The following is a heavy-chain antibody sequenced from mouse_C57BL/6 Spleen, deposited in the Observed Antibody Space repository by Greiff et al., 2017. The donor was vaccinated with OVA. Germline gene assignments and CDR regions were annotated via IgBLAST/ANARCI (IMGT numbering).Heavy chain of an antibody. CDR1: GYSITSGYY. CDR3: ARGDYYGRRAMDY. V-gene: IGHV3-6*01. D-gene: IGHD1-1*01. Sequence: EVKLMESGPGLVKPSQSLSLTCSVTGYSITSGYYWNWIRQFPGNKLEWMGYISYDGSNNYNPSLKNRISITRDTSKNQFFLKLNSVTTEDTATYYCARGDYYGRRAMDYWGQGTSVTVSS. CDR2: ISYDGSN. J-gene: IGHJ4*01.